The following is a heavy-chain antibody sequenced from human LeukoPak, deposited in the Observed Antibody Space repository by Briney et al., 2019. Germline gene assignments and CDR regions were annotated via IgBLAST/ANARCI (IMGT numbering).Heavy chain of an antibody. CDR2: ISGVSGTT. Sequence: PGGSLRLSCAASGFTFSTHAMSWVRQAPGKGLEWVSGISGVSGTTYYADSVRGRFTISRDNSKSTIYLQMNSLRAEDTAVYYCAKDLCGNYCSLDMWGQGTMVTVSS. J-gene: IGHJ3*02. CDR1: GFTFSTHA. V-gene: IGHV3-23*01. CDR3: AKDLCGNYCSLDM. D-gene: IGHD1-26*01.